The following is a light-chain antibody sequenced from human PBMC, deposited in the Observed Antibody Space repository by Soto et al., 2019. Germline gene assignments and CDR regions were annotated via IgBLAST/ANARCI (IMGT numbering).Light chain of an antibody. V-gene: IGLV2-14*01. CDR3: SSHRTSDSWV. J-gene: IGLJ3*02. Sequence: QSALTQPASVSGSPGQSITISCTGTSSDIGAYNYVSWFQQHPGKAPKLLIYEVNNRPSGISNRFSGSKSGHTASLTISGLQAEDEADYYCSSHRTSDSWVFGGGPKLTVL. CDR1: SSDIGAYNY. CDR2: EVN.